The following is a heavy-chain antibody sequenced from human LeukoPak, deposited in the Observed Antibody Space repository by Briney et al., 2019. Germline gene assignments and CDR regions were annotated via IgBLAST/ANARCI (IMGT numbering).Heavy chain of an antibody. D-gene: IGHD6-19*01. J-gene: IGHJ4*02. V-gene: IGHV3-23*01. CDR1: GFTFSSYW. CDR3: AKERSSGWPFDY. CDR2: ISGNGGKT. Sequence: PGGSLRLSCGASGFTFSSYWMHWVRQAPGKGLEWVSGISGNGGKTHYADSVKGRFTISRDNSKNTLYLQVNSLRADDTAVYYCAKERSSGWPFDYWGQGTLVTVSS.